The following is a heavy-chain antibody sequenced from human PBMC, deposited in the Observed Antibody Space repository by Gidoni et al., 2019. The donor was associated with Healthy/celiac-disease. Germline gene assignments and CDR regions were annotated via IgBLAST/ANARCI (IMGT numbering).Heavy chain of an antibody. D-gene: IGHD2-15*01. CDR2: INAGNGNT. CDR1: GYTFTSYA. V-gene: IGHV1-3*01. J-gene: IGHJ5*02. Sequence: QVQLVQSGAEVKKPGASVKVSCKASGYTFTSYAMHWVRQAPGQRLEWMGGINAGNGNTKDSQKFQGRVTITRDTSASTAYMELSSLRSEDTAVYYCAREWVVVVAAGFDPWGQGTLVTVSS. CDR3: AREWVVVVAAGFDP.